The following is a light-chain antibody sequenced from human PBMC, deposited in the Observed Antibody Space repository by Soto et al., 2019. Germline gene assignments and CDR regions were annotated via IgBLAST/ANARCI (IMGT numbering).Light chain of an antibody. CDR1: RYNIGKNL. Sequence: QPVLTQPHSSSGTPGQRVTISCSGGRYNIGKNLVSWYQQRPGTAPKLLLFKSNARPPGVPDRFSGSNSGSSASLAISGIRSEDEADYFCAACDDSLRAWVFGGGTKVTVL. CDR2: KSN. CDR3: AACDDSLRAWV. V-gene: IGLV1-47*01. J-gene: IGLJ3*02.